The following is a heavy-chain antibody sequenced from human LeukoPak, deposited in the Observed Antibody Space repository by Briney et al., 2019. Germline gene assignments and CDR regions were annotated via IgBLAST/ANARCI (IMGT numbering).Heavy chain of an antibody. Sequence: ASEKVSCKASGYTFTGYYMHWVRQAPGQGLEWMGWINPLSGVTHYAQKFQGRVTMNRDTSISTAYMELNRLRSDDTALYYCARLHYVWGSYRRYYFDYWGQGTLVTVS. CDR2: INPLSGVT. CDR1: GYTFTGYY. D-gene: IGHD3-16*02. V-gene: IGHV1-2*02. CDR3: ARLHYVWGSYRRYYFDY. J-gene: IGHJ4*02.